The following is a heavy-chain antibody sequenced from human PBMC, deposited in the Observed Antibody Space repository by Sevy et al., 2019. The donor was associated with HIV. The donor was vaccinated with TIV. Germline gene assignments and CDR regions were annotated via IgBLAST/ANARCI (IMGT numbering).Heavy chain of an antibody. Sequence: GGSLRLSCAASGFTFSSYSMNWVRQAPGKGLEWVSSISSSSSYIYYADSVKGRFTISRDNAKNSLYLQMNSLRAEDTAVYYCARDQGYCSSTSCDNYYYYMDVWGKGTTVTVSS. CDR1: GFTFSSYS. J-gene: IGHJ6*03. CDR2: ISSSSSYI. CDR3: ARDQGYCSSTSCDNYYYYMDV. D-gene: IGHD2-2*02. V-gene: IGHV3-21*01.